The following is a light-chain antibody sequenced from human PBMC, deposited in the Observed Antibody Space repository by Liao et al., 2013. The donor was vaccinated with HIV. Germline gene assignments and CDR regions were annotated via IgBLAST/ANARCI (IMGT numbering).Light chain of an antibody. CDR2: KDN. V-gene: IGLV3-25*03. J-gene: IGLJ3*02. Sequence: SYELTQPPSVSVSPGQTARITCSGDALAKQFAAWYQQRAGQAPVLLIYKDNERPSGIPARFSGSSSGATVTLTINRVQAEDEADYYCQSADSSDTYAVFGGGTKLTVL. CDR1: ALAKQF. CDR3: QSADSSDTYAV.